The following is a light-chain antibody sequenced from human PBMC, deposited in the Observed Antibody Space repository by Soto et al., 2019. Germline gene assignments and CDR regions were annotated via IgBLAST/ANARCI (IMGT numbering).Light chain of an antibody. Sequence: EIVLTQSPGTLSLSPGERATLSCRASQSIRSSYLAWYQQKPGQAPRLLIYGASSRATGIPDRFSGSGSGTDFTLTIRRMETEDYAVYYCQQYGSSPQTFGQGTKV. CDR2: GAS. CDR3: QQYGSSPQT. V-gene: IGKV3-20*01. J-gene: IGKJ1*01. CDR1: QSIRSSY.